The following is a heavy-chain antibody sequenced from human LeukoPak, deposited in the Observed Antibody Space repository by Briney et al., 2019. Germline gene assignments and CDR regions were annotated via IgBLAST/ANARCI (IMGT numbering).Heavy chain of an antibody. D-gene: IGHD1-1*01. CDR1: GASISNSDFY. CDR3: AKRGSTYLAYYFDD. Sequence: SETLSLTCTVSGASISNSDFYRAWIRQPPGKGLERLGSIYHTGSSYSSPPLGSRVTISVDTSNNQFSLNLSSVTAADTAIYFCAKRGSTYLAYYFDDWGQGTLVTVSS. V-gene: IGHV4-39*01. J-gene: IGHJ4*02. CDR2: IYHTGSS.